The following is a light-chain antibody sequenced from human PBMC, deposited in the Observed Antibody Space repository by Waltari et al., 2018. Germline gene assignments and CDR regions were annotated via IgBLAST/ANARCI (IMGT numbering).Light chain of an antibody. CDR1: LGVISR. CDR3: QQYHXXWT. J-gene: IGKJ1*01. V-gene: IGKV1-5*03. CDR2: EVS. Sequence: ITGRASLGVISRFAWLQQRPGGAPKVLIDEVSSLQSGVPSRFSGSGSGTEFTLTISSLQPDDSATYYCQQYHXXWTFGQGTKVEIK.